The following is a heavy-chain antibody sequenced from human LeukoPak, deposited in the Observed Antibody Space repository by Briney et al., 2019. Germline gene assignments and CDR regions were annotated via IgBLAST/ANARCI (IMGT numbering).Heavy chain of an antibody. J-gene: IGHJ4*02. CDR1: GYTFTSNP. CDR3: TRGPGPPDY. V-gene: IGHV7-4-1*02. Sequence: GASVTVSCKTSGYTFTSNPINWVRQAPGQGLEWMGWINTDTGHPSYAQDFTGRFVFSLDTSISTASLQINSLKAEDTAMYYCTRGPGPPDYWGQGTLVTVSS. CDR2: INTDTGHP.